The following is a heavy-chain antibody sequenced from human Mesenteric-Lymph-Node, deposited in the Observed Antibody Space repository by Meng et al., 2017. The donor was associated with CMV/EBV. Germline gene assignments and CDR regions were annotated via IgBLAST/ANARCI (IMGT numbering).Heavy chain of an antibody. CDR2: INPNSGDT. CDR1: GDTCSNYY. V-gene: IGHV1-2*02. D-gene: IGHD6-6*01. J-gene: IGHJ4*02. Sequence: KPSGDTCSNYYVHWVRQAPGQGLEWMGWINPNSGDTNYAQKFQGRVTMARDTSISTAYMELSRLTSDDTAVYYCARVATIATRPALGYWGQGTLVTVSS. CDR3: ARVATIATRPALGY.